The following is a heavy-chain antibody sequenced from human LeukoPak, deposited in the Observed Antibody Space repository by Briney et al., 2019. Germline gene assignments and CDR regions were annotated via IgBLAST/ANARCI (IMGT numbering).Heavy chain of an antibody. CDR2: IKQDGSEK. D-gene: IGHD3-3*01. CDR1: GFTFSDYY. V-gene: IGHV3-7*04. CDR3: ARGIYDFWD. J-gene: IGHJ4*02. Sequence: PGGSLRLSCAASGFTFSDYYMSWIRQAPGKGLEWVANIKQDGSEKYYVDSVKGRFTISRDNAKNSLYLQMNSLRAEDTAVYYCARGIYDFWDWGQGTLVTVSS.